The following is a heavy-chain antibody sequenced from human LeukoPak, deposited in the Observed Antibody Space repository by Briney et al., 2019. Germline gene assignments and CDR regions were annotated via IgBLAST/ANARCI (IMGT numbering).Heavy chain of an antibody. D-gene: IGHD4-17*01. CDR3: ARVFIGDYGDYQFDY. J-gene: IGHJ4*02. V-gene: IGHV3-48*01. CDR2: ISSSSSTI. CDR1: GFTVSSNS. Sequence: GGSLRLSCTVSGFTVSSNSMSWVRQAPGKGLEWVSYISSSSSTIYYADSVKGRFTISRDNAKNSLYLQMNSLRAEDTAVYYCARVFIGDYGDYQFDYWGQGTLVTVSS.